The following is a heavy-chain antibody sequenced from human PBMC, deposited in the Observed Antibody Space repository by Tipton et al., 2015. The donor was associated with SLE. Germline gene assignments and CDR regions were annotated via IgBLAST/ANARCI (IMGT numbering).Heavy chain of an antibody. CDR2: ISSNGGST. D-gene: IGHD6-13*01. V-gene: IGHV3-64*02. J-gene: IGHJ3*02. Sequence: SLRLSCAASGFTFSSYAMHWVRQAPGKGLEYVSAISSNGGSTYYADSVKGRFTISRDNSKNTLYLQMGSLRAEDMAVYYCARDRQQLGRSAFDIWGQGTMVTVSS. CDR3: ARDRQQLGRSAFDI. CDR1: GFTFSSYA.